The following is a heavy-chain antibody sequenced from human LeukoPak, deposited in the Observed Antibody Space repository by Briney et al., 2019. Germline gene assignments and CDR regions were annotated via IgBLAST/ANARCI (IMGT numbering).Heavy chain of an antibody. CDR3: ARAGRIDAFDI. CDR1: GGSISSYY. J-gene: IGHJ3*02. CDR2: IYYSGST. V-gene: IGHV4-59*12. Sequence: SETLSLTCTVSGGSISSYYWSWIRQPPGKGLECIGYIYYSGSTNYNPSLKSRVTISVDTSKNQFSLKLSSVTAADTAVYYCARAGRIDAFDIWGQGTMVTVSS. D-gene: IGHD3-10*01.